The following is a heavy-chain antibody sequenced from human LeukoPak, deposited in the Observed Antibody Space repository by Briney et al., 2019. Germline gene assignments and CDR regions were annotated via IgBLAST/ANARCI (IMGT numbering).Heavy chain of an antibody. CDR1: GFTLSSYA. V-gene: IGHV3-23*01. D-gene: IGHD3-22*01. Sequence: GGSLRLSCAAPGFTLSSYAMSWVRQAPGKGLEWVSAISGSGGSTYYADSVKGRFTISRDNSKNTLYLQMNSLRAEDTAVYYCAKVAAGYDSSGYWFDYWGQGTLVTVSS. J-gene: IGHJ4*02. CDR3: AKVAAGYDSSGYWFDY. CDR2: ISGSGGST.